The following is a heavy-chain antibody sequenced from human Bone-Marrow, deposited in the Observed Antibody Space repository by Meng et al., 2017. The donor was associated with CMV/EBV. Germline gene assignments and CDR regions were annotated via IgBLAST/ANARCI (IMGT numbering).Heavy chain of an antibody. CDR3: ARDLTIFGGGY. D-gene: IGHD3-3*01. V-gene: IGHV3-15*01. Sequence: GESLKISCAASGFTFSNAWMSWVRQAPGKGLEWVGRIKSKTDGGTTDYAAPVKGRFTISRDDSKNTLYLQMNSLKTEDTAVYYCARDLTIFGGGYWGQGTLVTVSS. J-gene: IGHJ4*02. CDR1: GFTFSNAW. CDR2: IKSKTDGGTT.